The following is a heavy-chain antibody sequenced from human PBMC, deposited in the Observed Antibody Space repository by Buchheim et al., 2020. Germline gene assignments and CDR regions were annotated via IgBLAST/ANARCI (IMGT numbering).Heavy chain of an antibody. Sequence: EVQLVESGGGLVKPGGSLRLSCAASGFTFSSYSMNWVRQAPGKGLEWVSSIISISSYIYSADSVKGRFTLSRDNPQNSLCLQMNSLRAEDTAVYYCARDEAGWELDYWGQGTL. J-gene: IGHJ4*02. CDR2: IISISSYI. CDR3: ARDEAGWELDY. CDR1: GFTFSSYS. D-gene: IGHD1-26*01. V-gene: IGHV3-21*01.